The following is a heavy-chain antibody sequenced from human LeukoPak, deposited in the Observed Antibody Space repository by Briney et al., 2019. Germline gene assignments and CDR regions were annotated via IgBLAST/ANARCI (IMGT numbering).Heavy chain of an antibody. Sequence: PSETLSLTCAVYGGSFSGYYWSWIRQPPGKGLEWIGEINHSGSTNYNPSLKSRVTISVDTSKNQFSLKLSSVTAADTAVYYCARGRTSGSYIHWGQGTLVTVSS. J-gene: IGHJ4*02. V-gene: IGHV4-34*01. CDR1: GGSFSGYY. CDR3: ARGRTSGSYIH. D-gene: IGHD3-10*01. CDR2: INHSGST.